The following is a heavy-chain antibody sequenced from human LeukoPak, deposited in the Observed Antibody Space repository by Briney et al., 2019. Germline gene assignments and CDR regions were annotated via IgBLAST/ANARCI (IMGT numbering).Heavy chain of an antibody. J-gene: IGHJ4*02. Sequence: GGSLRLSCAASGFTFSSYSMNWVRQAPGKGLEWVSSISSSSSYIYYADSVKGRFTISRDNAKNSLYLQMNSLRAEDTAVYYCARDHRPRRFLEWLLGMGIDYWGQGTLVTVSS. D-gene: IGHD3-3*01. CDR1: GFTFSSYS. CDR2: ISSSSSYI. V-gene: IGHV3-21*01. CDR3: ARDHRPRRFLEWLLGMGIDY.